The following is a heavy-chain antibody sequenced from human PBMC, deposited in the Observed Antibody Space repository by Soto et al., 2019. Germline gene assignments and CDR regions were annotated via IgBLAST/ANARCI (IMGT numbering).Heavy chain of an antibody. CDR2: IIPILGIA. D-gene: IGHD2-21*02. Sequence: QVQLVQSGAEVKKPGSSVKVSCKASGGTFSSYTISWVRQAPGQGLEWMGRIIPILGIANYAQKFQGRVTITADKSTSTAYMELSSLRSEDTAVYYCARSAVVVAAILGYWGQGTLVTVSS. CDR1: GGTFSSYT. V-gene: IGHV1-69*02. CDR3: ARSAVVVAAILGY. J-gene: IGHJ4*02.